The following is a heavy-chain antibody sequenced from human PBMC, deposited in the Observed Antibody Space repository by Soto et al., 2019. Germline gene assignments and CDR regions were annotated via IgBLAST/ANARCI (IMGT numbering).Heavy chain of an antibody. Sequence: SETLSLTCAVYGGSFSGYYWSWIRQPPGKGLEWIGEINHSGSTNYNPSLKSRVTISVDTSKNQFPLKLSSVTAADTAVYYCARAPFRPYYFDYWGQGTLVTVSS. D-gene: IGHD2-21*01. CDR3: ARAPFRPYYFDY. CDR1: GGSFSGYY. J-gene: IGHJ4*02. V-gene: IGHV4-34*01. CDR2: INHSGST.